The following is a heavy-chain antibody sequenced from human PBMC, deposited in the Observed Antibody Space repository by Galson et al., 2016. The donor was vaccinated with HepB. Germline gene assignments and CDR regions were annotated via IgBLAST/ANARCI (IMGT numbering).Heavy chain of an antibody. CDR1: GFTFSSFW. CDR2: RKQDGSEI. CDR3: ARIGGSGWWSGGYEAFDI. Sequence: SLRLSCAASGFTFSSFWMSWVRQAPGKGLEWVATRKQDGSEIYYVDSVKGRFTISRDNAKNSLYLQMNSLRAEDTAVYYCARIGGSGWWSGGYEAFDIWGQGTMVTVSS. D-gene: IGHD6-19*01. J-gene: IGHJ3*02. V-gene: IGHV3-7*03.